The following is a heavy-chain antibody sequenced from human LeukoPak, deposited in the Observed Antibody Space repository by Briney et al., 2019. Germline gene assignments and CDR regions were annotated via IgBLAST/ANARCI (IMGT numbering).Heavy chain of an antibody. J-gene: IGHJ6*03. CDR2: IRYDGSNK. D-gene: IGHD7-27*01. CDR1: GFTFNNHA. V-gene: IGHV3-30*02. CDR3: AKDLPGVGYYMDV. Sequence: GGSLRLSCAASGFTFNNHAMSWVRQAPGKGLEWVAFIRYDGSNKYYADSVKGRFTISRDNSKNTLYLQMNSLRAEDTAVYYCAKDLPGVGYYMDVWGKGTTVTVSS.